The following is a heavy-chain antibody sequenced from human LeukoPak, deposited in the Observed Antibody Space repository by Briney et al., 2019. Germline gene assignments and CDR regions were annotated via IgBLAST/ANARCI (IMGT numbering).Heavy chain of an antibody. Sequence: SETLSLTCTVSGGSISSYYWSWIRQPPGKGLEWIGYIYYSGSTNYNPSLKSRVTISVDTSKNQFSLKLSSVTAADTAVYYCARHQGGGSLRRFDPWGQGTLVTVSS. CDR2: IYYSGST. J-gene: IGHJ5*02. V-gene: IGHV4-59*08. CDR1: GGSISSYY. CDR3: ARHQGGGSLRRFDP. D-gene: IGHD2-15*01.